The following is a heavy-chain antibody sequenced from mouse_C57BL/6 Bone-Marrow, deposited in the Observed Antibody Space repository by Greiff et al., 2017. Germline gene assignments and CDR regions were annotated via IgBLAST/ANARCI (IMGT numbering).Heavy chain of an antibody. J-gene: IGHJ3*01. CDR3: ARSKKGLRSAWFAY. CDR1: GYSFTDYN. D-gene: IGHD1-1*01. V-gene: IGHV1-39*01. Sequence: EVQLQESGPELVKPGASVKISCKASGYSFTDYNMNWVKQSNGKSLEWIGVINPHYGTTSYNQKFKGKATLTVDQSSSTAYMQLNSLTSEDSAVYYCARSKKGLRSAWFAYWGQGTLVTGSS. CDR2: INPHYGTT.